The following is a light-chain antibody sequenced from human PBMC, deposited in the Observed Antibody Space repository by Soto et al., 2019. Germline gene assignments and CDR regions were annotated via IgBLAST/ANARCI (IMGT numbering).Light chain of an antibody. J-gene: IGLJ1*01. V-gene: IGLV1-44*01. Sequence: QSPLTQPPSASGTPGQRVTISCSGSSSNFGSNTVNWYQQLPGTAPKLLIYTNNQRPSGVPDRFSGSKSGTSASLAISGLQSEDEADYYCAAWDDSLNGLYVFGTGTKVTVL. CDR1: SSNFGSNT. CDR3: AAWDDSLNGLYV. CDR2: TNN.